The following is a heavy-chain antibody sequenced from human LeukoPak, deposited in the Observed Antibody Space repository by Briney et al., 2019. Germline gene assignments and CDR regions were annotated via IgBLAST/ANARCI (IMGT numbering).Heavy chain of an antibody. V-gene: IGHV3-21*05. CDR3: ARDTYEPLLIQF. D-gene: IGHD2-15*01. CDR1: GFSFSRYA. J-gene: IGHJ4*02. CDR2: VNAESTDI. Sequence: GGSLRLSCAASGFSFSRYAMNWVRQAPGKGLEWVSYVNAESTDILYADSVRGRFTISRDNAKNSLYLQMNSLRAEDRGVYYCARDTYEPLLIQFWGQGTLVTVSS.